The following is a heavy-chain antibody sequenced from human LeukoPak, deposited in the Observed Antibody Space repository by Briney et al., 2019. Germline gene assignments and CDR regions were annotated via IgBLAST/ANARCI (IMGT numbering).Heavy chain of an antibody. CDR3: AKDSSSWSSFDY. Sequence: GGSLRLSCAASGFTFSSYAMSWVRQAPGKGLEWVSAISGSGGSTYYADSVKGRFTISRDNSKNRLYLQMNSLRAEDTAVYYYAKDSSSWSSFDYWGQGTLVTVSS. CDR2: ISGSGGST. J-gene: IGHJ4*02. D-gene: IGHD6-13*01. CDR1: GFTFSSYA. V-gene: IGHV3-23*01.